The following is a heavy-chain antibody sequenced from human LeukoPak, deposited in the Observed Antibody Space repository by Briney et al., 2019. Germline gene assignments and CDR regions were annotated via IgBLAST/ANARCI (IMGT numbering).Heavy chain of an antibody. J-gene: IGHJ6*03. V-gene: IGHV3-74*01. CDR1: GLTFSSYW. Sequence: GGSLRLSCAASGLTFSSYWMHWVRQVPGEGLVWVSRINSDGSSTTYADSVKGRFTISRDNAKNTLYLQMNSLTAGDTAVYYCARVGRQGIVVRGYHMDVWGKGTTVTVSS. CDR3: ARVGRQGIVVRGYHMDV. D-gene: IGHD2-2*01. CDR2: INSDGSST.